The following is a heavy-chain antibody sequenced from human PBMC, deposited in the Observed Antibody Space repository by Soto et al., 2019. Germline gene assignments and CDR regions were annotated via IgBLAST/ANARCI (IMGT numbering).Heavy chain of an antibody. V-gene: IGHV4-39*01. CDR3: ARHAYHFKSRVDWFDP. D-gene: IGHD3-3*02. CDR1: GGSISSSSYY. J-gene: IGHJ5*02. CDR2: IYYSGST. Sequence: QLQLQESGPGLVKPSETLSLTCTVSGGSISSSSYYWGWIRQPPGKGLEWIGSIYYSGSTYYNPSLKSRVTISVDTSKNQFSLKLSSVTAADTAVYYCARHAYHFKSRVDWFDPWGQGTLVTVSS.